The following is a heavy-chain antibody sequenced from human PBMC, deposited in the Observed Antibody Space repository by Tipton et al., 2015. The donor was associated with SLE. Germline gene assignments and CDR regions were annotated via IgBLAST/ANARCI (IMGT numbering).Heavy chain of an antibody. CDR2: INWNGGST. CDR1: GFNFDDYG. Sequence: SLRLSCAASGFNFDDYGMSWVRQAPGKGLEWVSGINWNGGSTGYADSVKGRFTISRDNAKNSLYLQMNSLRAEDTALYYCAKGVSPVVEVAANDHWGQGILVTVSS. V-gene: IGHV3-20*04. CDR3: AKGVSPVVEVAANDH. J-gene: IGHJ5*02. D-gene: IGHD2-15*01.